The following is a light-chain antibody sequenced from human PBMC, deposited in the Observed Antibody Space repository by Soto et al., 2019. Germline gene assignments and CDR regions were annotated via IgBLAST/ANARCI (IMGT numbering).Light chain of an antibody. V-gene: IGKV3-20*01. CDR3: QQYDSSPPT. J-gene: IGKJ1*01. CDR2: GVS. CDR1: QSLSSSF. Sequence: EIMLTQSPVTFPLSLVERATXSCGASQSLSSSFLAWYQQKPGQAPRLLISGVSSRATGIPDRFSGSGSGTDFTLTISRLEPEDFAVYYCQQYDSSPPTFGRGTKVDIK.